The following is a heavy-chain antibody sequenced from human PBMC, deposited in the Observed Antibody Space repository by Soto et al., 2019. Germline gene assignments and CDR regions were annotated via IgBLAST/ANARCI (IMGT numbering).Heavy chain of an antibody. Sequence: WETLSLTCAVYGGSFSGYYWSWSRQPPGKGLEWIGEINHSGSTNYNPSLKSRVTISVDTSKTQFSLKLSSVTAADTAVYYCARAGFGVVNTKRGHLSLWGQGTLVTVSS. V-gene: IGHV4-34*01. CDR1: GGSFSGYY. CDR3: ARAGFGVVNTKRGHLSL. J-gene: IGHJ4*02. CDR2: INHSGST. D-gene: IGHD3-3*01.